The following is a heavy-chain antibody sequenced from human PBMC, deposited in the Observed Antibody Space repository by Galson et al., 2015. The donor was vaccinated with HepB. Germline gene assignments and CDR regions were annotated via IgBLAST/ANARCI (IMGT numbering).Heavy chain of an antibody. CDR1: GGSTSSGGYY. J-gene: IGHJ4*02. CDR3: ARVGSRYGSSRILTSAVHFDY. V-gene: IGHV4-31*03. Sequence: TLSLTCTVSGGSTSSGGYYWSWIRQHPGKGLEWIGYIYYSGSTYYNPSLKSRVTISVDTSKNQFSLKLSSVTAADTAVYYCARVGSRYGSSRILTSAVHFDYWGQGTLVTVSS. D-gene: IGHD6-6*01. CDR2: IYYSGST.